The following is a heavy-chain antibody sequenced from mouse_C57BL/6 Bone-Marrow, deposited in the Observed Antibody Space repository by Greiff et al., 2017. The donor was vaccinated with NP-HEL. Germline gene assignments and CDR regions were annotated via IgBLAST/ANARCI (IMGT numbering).Heavy chain of an antibody. V-gene: IGHV5-12*01. CDR3: ARHNYYFDY. Sequence: DVMLVESGGGLVQPGGSLKLSCAASGFTFSDYYMYWVRQTPEKRLEWVAYISNGGGSTYYLDTVKGRFTISRDNAKNTLYLQMSRLKSEDTAMYYCARHNYYFDYWGQGTTLTVSS. J-gene: IGHJ2*01. CDR1: GFTFSDYY. D-gene: IGHD1-3*01. CDR2: ISNGGGST.